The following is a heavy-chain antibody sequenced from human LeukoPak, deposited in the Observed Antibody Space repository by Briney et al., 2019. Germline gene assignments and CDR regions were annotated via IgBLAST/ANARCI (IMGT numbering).Heavy chain of an antibody. Sequence: GRSLRLSCAASGFTFSSHGMHWVRKAQGKGLEGVAVISYDGSNKYYADSVKGRFTISRDNSKNTLYLQMNSLRAEDTAVYYCAKAAAAGPKGPYYFDYWGQGTLVTVSS. CDR1: GFTFSSHG. CDR2: ISYDGSNK. CDR3: AKAAAAGPKGPYYFDY. V-gene: IGHV3-30*18. D-gene: IGHD6-13*01. J-gene: IGHJ4*02.